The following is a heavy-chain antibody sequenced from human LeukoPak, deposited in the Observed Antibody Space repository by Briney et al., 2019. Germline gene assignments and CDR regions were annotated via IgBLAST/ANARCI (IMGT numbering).Heavy chain of an antibody. V-gene: IGHV3-74*01. CDR1: GFTFSNYW. CDR3: ARERQWLTHAFDI. D-gene: IGHD6-19*01. J-gene: IGHJ3*02. CDR2: IKSDGSST. Sequence: GGSLRLSCAVSGFTFSNYWMHWVRQAPGKGLVWVSRIKSDGSSTSYADSVKGRFTISRDNAKNTLDLQINSLRAEDTAVYYCARERQWLTHAFDIWGQGTMVTVSS.